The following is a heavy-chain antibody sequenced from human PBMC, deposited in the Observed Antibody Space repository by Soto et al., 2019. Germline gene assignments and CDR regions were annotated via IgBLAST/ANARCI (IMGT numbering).Heavy chain of an antibody. V-gene: IGHV4-39*01. J-gene: IGHJ4*02. CDR3: ATSQKGYNWNYFDH. CDR1: GGSISGSYYY. D-gene: IGHD1-20*01. Sequence: SETLSLTCAVSGGSISGSYYYWAWLRQSPGNGPEWTGSVFYTGFTSYNPSLESRVSVSVDTSKSQFSLKLSAVTAADTAVYYCATSQKGYNWNYFDHWGQGALVTVSS. CDR2: VFYTGFT.